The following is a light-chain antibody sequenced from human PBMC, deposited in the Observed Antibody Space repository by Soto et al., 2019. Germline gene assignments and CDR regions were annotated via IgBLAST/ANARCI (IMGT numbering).Light chain of an antibody. CDR1: SSDVGGYNY. Sequence: QSALTQPPSVSGSPGQSVTISCTGTSSDVGGYNYVSWYQHHPGKAPKLIIYEVYKRPSGVPDRFSGSKSGNTAALTVSGLQAEYEADYYCSSYVGTNSYVFGTGTKLTVL. V-gene: IGLV2-8*01. CDR3: SSYVGTNSYV. CDR2: EVY. J-gene: IGLJ1*01.